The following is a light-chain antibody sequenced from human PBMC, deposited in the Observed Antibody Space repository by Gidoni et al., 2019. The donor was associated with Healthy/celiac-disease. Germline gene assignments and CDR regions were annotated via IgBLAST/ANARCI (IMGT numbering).Light chain of an antibody. V-gene: IGLV3-19*01. J-gene: IGLJ2*01. Sequence: SSELTQDPAVSVALGQTVSITCQGASLRSYSARWYQQKPGQAPVLVIYGKNNRPSGIPDRFSGSSSGNTASLTITGAQAEDEADYYCNSRDSSGNHVVFGGGTKLTVL. CDR1: SLRSYS. CDR3: NSRDSSGNHVV. CDR2: GKN.